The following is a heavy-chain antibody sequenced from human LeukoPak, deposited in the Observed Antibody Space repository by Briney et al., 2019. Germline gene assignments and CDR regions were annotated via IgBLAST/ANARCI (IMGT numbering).Heavy chain of an antibody. D-gene: IGHD5-24*01. J-gene: IGHJ4*02. CDR3: AKSGYNRFDY. CDR2: INWNSAST. V-gene: IGHV3-9*01. CDR1: GFTFSTFA. Sequence: GGSLRLSCAASGFTFSTFAMIWVRQAPGKGLEWVSGINWNSASTGYADSVKGRFTISRDNVMNSLYLQMNSLRAEDTAVYYCAKSGYNRFDYWGQGTLVTVSS.